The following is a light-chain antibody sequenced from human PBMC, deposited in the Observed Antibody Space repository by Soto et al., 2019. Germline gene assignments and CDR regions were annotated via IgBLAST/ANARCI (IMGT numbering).Light chain of an antibody. CDR1: QSISSD. CDR2: VAS. CDR3: QQYNKWPPQYT. J-gene: IGKJ2*01. V-gene: IGKV3-15*01. Sequence: EIVMTQSPATLSVSPGERATLSCRASQSISSDLAWYQQNPGQAPRLLIYVASTRATDVPARISGSGSVTDFTLTISSLQSEDFAGYYCQQYNKWPPQYTFGQGTKLEI.